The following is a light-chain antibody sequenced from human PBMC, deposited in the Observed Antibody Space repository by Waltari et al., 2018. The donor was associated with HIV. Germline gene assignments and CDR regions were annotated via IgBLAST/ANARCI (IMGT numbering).Light chain of an antibody. CDR2: GAS. CDR3: QQYNNWPPLT. J-gene: IGKJ4*01. CDR1: QSVSSN. Sequence: ELVMTQSPDTLSVSPGERATLSCRASQSVSSNLARYQQKPGQAPRLLIYGASTRATGIPARFSGSGSGTEFTLTISSLQSEDFAVYYCQQYNNWPPLTFGGGTKVEIK. V-gene: IGKV3-15*01.